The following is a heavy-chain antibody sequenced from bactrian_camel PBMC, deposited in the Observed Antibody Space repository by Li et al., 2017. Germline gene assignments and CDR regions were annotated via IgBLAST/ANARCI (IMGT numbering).Heavy chain of an antibody. V-gene: IGHV3S53*01. CDR1: GYTDATYI. Sequence: HVQLVESGGGSVQAGGSLRLSCAASGYTDATYIMGWYRQAPGEKREGVASLDNDGRTTYADSVKGRFTISRDNAKNILYLQMNSLKPEDTARYYCAASCRFGTQCSGGFYSLTCPFRYWGQGTQVTVS. CDR2: LDNDGRT. J-gene: IGHJ4*01. D-gene: IGHD2*01. CDR3: AASCRFGTQCSGGFYSLTCPFRY.